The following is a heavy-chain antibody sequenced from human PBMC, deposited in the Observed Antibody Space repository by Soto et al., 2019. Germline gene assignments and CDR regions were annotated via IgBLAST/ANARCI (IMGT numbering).Heavy chain of an antibody. CDR2: ISSSGSTI. Sequence: GGSLRLSCAASGFTFSDYYMSWIRQAPGKGLEWVSYISSSGSTIYYADSVKGRFTISRDNAKNSLYLQMNSLRAEDTAVYYCASVSGITGTNWFDPWGQGTLVTVSS. J-gene: IGHJ5*02. V-gene: IGHV3-11*01. D-gene: IGHD1-7*01. CDR3: ASVSGITGTNWFDP. CDR1: GFTFSDYY.